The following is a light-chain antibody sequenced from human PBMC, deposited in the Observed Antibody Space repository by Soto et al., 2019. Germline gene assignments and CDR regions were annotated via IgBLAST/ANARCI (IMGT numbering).Light chain of an antibody. CDR1: RSISSTY. CDR2: GAS. J-gene: IGKJ2*01. V-gene: IGKV3-20*01. Sequence: EIVLTQSTGTLSLSPGERATLSCRASRSISSTYLAWYQQKPGQAPRLLIYGASSRATAIPDRFSGSGSGTDFAVTFSRLEPEDFAVYYCQQYGGSPPYTFGQGTKLEI. CDR3: QQYGGSPPYT.